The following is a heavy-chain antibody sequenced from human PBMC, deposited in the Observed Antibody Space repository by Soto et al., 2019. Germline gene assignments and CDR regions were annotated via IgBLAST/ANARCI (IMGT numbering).Heavy chain of an antibody. Sequence: NPSETLSLTCTVSGGSISSSSYYWGWIRQPPGKGLEWIGSIYYSGSTYYNPSLKSRVTISVDTSKNQFSLKLSSVTAADTAVYYCARHRITIFGVVIMDWFDPWGQGTLVTVSS. V-gene: IGHV4-39*01. CDR3: ARHRITIFGVVIMDWFDP. D-gene: IGHD3-3*01. CDR2: IYYSGST. CDR1: GGSISSSSYY. J-gene: IGHJ5*02.